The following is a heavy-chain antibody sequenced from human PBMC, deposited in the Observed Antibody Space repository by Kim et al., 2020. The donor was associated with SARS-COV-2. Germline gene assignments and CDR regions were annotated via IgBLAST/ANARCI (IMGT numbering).Heavy chain of an antibody. J-gene: IGHJ5*02. D-gene: IGHD3-22*01. V-gene: IGHV3-30*04. CDR1: GFTFSSYA. CDR2: ISYDGSNK. CDR3: AREITMIVVVIRRDWFDP. Sequence: GGSLRLSCAASGFTFSSYAMHWVRQAPGKGLEWVAVISYDGSNKYYADSVKGRFTISRDNSKNTLYLQMNSLRAEDTAVYYCAREITMIVVVIRRDWFDPWGQGTLVTVSS.